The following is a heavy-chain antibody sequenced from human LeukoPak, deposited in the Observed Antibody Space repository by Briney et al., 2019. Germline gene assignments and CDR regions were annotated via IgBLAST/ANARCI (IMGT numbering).Heavy chain of an antibody. CDR2: IYYSGST. Sequence: PSQTLSLTCTVSGGSISSGDYYWSWIRQPPGKGLEWIGYIYYSGSTYYNPSLKSRVTISVDTSKNQFSLKLSSVTAADTAVYYCARGRGQWLVEDWFDPWGQGTLVTVSS. CDR1: GGSISSGDYY. J-gene: IGHJ5*02. D-gene: IGHD6-19*01. V-gene: IGHV4-30-4*01. CDR3: ARGRGQWLVEDWFDP.